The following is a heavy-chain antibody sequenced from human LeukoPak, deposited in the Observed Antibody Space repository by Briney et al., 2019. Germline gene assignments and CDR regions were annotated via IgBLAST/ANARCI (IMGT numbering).Heavy chain of an antibody. CDR2: ISSSGSTI. J-gene: IGHJ6*04. Sequence: GGSLRLSCAASGFTFSSYAMNWVCQAPGKGLEWVSYISSSGSTIYYADSVKGRFTISRDNAKNSLYLQMNSLRAEDTAVYYCAELGITMIGGVWGKGTTVTISS. CDR3: AELGITMIGGV. CDR1: GFTFSSYA. V-gene: IGHV3-48*03. D-gene: IGHD3-10*02.